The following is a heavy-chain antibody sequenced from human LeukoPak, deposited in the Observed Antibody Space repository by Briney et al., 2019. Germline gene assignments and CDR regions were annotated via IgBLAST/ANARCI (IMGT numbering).Heavy chain of an antibody. CDR2: ISGSGTDI. Sequence: GGSLRLSCEASGFTFSDPYMSWIRQAPGKGLECLSYISGSGTDINYADSVRGRFTISRDNAKNLLYLQMNSLRAEDTAVYYCASGSTYSSGWYTGFDYWGQGTLVTVSS. CDR3: ASGSTYSSGWYTGFDY. D-gene: IGHD6-19*01. CDR1: GFTFSDPY. J-gene: IGHJ4*02. V-gene: IGHV3-11*06.